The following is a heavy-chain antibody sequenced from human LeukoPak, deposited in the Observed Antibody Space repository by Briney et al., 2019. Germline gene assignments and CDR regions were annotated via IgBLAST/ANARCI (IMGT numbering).Heavy chain of an antibody. CDR2: INPNSGGT. D-gene: IGHD3-9*01. V-gene: IGHV1-2*02. Sequence: ASVKVSCKASGYTFTGYYMHWVRQAPGQGLEWMGWINPNSGGTNYAQKFQGRVTMTRDTSISTAYMELSRLRSDDTAVYYCARSSFYYDILTGYQYWGQGTLVTVSS. CDR3: ARSSFYYDILTGYQY. CDR1: GYTFTGYY. J-gene: IGHJ4*02.